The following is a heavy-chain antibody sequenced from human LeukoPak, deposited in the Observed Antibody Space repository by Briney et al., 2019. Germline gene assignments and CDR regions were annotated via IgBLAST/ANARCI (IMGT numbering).Heavy chain of an antibody. CDR2: IKQDGSAK. CDR3: VRQYNSSWLQFFDY. Sequence: PGGSLRLSCAAAGLTFSDYWMTWVRQAPGKGLEWVANIKQDGSAKYYVDSVQGRFTISRDNAKNSLYLQMNSLRAEDTAIYYCVRQYNSSWLQFFDYWGEGTVVPVSS. J-gene: IGHJ4*02. V-gene: IGHV3-7*04. D-gene: IGHD6-13*01. CDR1: GLTFSDYW.